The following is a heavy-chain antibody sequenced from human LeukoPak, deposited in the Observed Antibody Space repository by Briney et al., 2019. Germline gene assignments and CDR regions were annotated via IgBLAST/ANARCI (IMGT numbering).Heavy chain of an antibody. D-gene: IGHD6-19*01. J-gene: IGHJ6*02. V-gene: IGHV3-66*01. CDR3: ARDEGYSSGRYMGYYYYGMDV. CDR2: IYSDGST. CDR1: GFTVNTYY. Sequence: GGSLRLPCAVSGFTVNTYYMSWVRQAPGKGLEWVSIIYSDGSTYYADSVKGRFTISRDTSKNTLFLQMNSLRAEDTAVYYCARDEGYSSGRYMGYYYYGMDVWGQGTTVTVSS.